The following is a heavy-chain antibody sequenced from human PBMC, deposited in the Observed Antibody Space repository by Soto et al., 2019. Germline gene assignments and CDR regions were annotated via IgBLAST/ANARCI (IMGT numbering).Heavy chain of an antibody. J-gene: IGHJ4*02. Sequence: NPSETLSLTXTVSGGSISSGGYYWSWIRQHPGKGLEWIGYIYYSGSTYYNPSLKSRVTISVDTSKNQFSLKLSSVTAADTAVYYCARGRRGGVVAATSYFDYWGQGTLVTVSS. V-gene: IGHV4-31*02. D-gene: IGHD2-15*01. CDR3: ARGRRGGVVAATSYFDY. CDR1: GGSISSGGYY. CDR2: IYYSGST.